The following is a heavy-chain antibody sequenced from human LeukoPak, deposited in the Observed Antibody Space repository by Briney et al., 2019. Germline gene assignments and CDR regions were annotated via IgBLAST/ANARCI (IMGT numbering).Heavy chain of an antibody. CDR1: GGSFSGYY. CDR3: ARGHYYDSSGYLY. V-gene: IGHV4-34*01. D-gene: IGHD3-22*01. Sequence: PSETLSLTCAVYGGSFSGYYWSWIRQPPGKGLEWIGEINHSGSTNYNPSLKSRVTISVDTSKNQFSLKLSSVTAADTAVYYCARGHYYDSSGYLYWGQGTLVTVSS. CDR2: INHSGST. J-gene: IGHJ4*02.